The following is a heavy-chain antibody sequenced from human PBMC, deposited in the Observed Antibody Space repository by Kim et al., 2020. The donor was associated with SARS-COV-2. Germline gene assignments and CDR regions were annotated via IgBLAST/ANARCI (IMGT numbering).Heavy chain of an antibody. CDR3: ARETGTDEYYFDY. Sequence: GGSLRLSCAASGFTFSSYGMHWVRQAPGKGLEWVAVIWYDGSNKYYADSVKGRFTISRDNSKNTLYLQMNSLRAEDTAVYYCARETGTDEYYFDYWGQGTLVTVSS. V-gene: IGHV3-33*01. D-gene: IGHD1-1*01. CDR1: GFTFSSYG. CDR2: IWYDGSNK. J-gene: IGHJ4*02.